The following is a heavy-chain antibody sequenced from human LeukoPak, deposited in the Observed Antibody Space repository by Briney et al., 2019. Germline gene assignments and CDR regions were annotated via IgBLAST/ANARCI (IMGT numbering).Heavy chain of an antibody. D-gene: IGHD3-22*01. V-gene: IGHV3-21*01. CDR2: ISSSSYI. CDR1: GFTFSSYS. CDR3: ARDTEGYYYDSSGYYCSY. Sequence: PGGSLRLSCAASGFTFSSYSMNWVRQAPGKGLEWVSSISSSSYIYYADSVKGRFTISRDNAKNSLYLQMNSLRAEDTAVYYCARDTEGYYYDSSGYYCSYWGQGTLVTVSS. J-gene: IGHJ4*02.